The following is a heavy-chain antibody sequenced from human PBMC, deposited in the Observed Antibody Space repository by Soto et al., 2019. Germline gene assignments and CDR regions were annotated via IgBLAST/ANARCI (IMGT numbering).Heavy chain of an antibody. CDR3: ARVRYYDSSGYYIPDAFDI. D-gene: IGHD3-22*01. Sequence: ASVEVSCKASGYTFTSYGISWVRQAPGQGLEWMGWISAYNGNTNYAQKLQGRVTMTTDTSTSTAYMELRSLRSDDTAVYYCARVRYYDSSGYYIPDAFDIWGQGTMVTVSS. CDR1: GYTFTSYG. V-gene: IGHV1-18*01. CDR2: ISAYNGNT. J-gene: IGHJ3*02.